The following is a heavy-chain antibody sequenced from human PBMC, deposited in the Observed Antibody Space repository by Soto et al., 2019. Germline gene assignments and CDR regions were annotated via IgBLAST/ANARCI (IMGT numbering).Heavy chain of an antibody. D-gene: IGHD3-9*01. J-gene: IGHJ6*02. CDR3: AREGYDILTGYSTHYYYYGMDV. CDR2: IWYDGSNK. Sequence: PGGSLRLSGAASVFTVSSYGMHWVRQAPGKGLEWVAVIWYDGSNKYYADSVKGRFTISRDNSKNTLYLQMNSLRAEDTAVYYCAREGYDILTGYSTHYYYYGMDVWGQGTTVTVSS. V-gene: IGHV3-33*01. CDR1: VFTVSSYG.